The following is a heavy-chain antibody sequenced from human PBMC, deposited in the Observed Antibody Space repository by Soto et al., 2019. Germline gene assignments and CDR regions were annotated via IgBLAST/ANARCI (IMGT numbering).Heavy chain of an antibody. CDR3: ARDGSMVRGVIRAFDI. V-gene: IGHV3-33*01. CDR2: IWYDGSNK. Sequence: QVQLVESGGGVVQPGRSLRLSCAASGFTFSSYGMHWVRQAPGKGLEWVAVIWYDGSNKYYADSVKGRFTISRDNSKNTLYLQMNSLRDEDTAVYYCARDGSMVRGVIRAFDIWGQGTMVTVSS. CDR1: GFTFSSYG. D-gene: IGHD3-10*01. J-gene: IGHJ3*02.